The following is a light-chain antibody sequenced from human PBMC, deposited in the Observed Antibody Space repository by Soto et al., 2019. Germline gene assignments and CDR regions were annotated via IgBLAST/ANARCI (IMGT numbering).Light chain of an antibody. CDR1: QSINSN. CDR3: QQRADWPIT. Sequence: DIVMTQSPSTLSLSPGERATLSCRASQSINSNLAWYQQKPGQAPRLFIYDASNRATGIPARFSGSGSGTDFTLTISSLEPDDFAVYYCQQRADWPITFGQGTLLEVK. J-gene: IGKJ5*01. V-gene: IGKV3-11*01. CDR2: DAS.